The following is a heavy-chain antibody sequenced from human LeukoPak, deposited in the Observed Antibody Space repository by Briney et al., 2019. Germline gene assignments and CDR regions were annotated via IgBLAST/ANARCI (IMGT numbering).Heavy chain of an antibody. CDR3: AKDLGVGGVVVTHFDY. D-gene: IGHD2-21*02. V-gene: IGHV3-33*06. Sequence: GGSLRLSCAASGFTFSSYGMHWVRQAPGKGLEWVAVIWYDGSNKYYADSVKGRFTISRDNSKNTLYLQMNSLRAEDTAVYYCAKDLGVGGVVVTHFDYWGQGTLVTVSS. CDR1: GFTFSSYG. CDR2: IWYDGSNK. J-gene: IGHJ4*02.